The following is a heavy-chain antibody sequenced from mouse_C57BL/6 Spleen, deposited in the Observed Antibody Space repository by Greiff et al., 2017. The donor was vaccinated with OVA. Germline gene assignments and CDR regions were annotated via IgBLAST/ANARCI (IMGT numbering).Heavy chain of an antibody. CDR1: GYTFTDYN. Sequence: VQLQQSGPELVKPGASVKMSCKASGYTFTDYNMHWVKQSHGKSLEWIGYINPNNGGTSYNQKFKGKATLTVNKSSSTAYMELRSLTSEDSAVYYCARWNYYGSSYLYYFDYWGQGTTLTVSS. CDR3: ARWNYYGSSYLYYFDY. D-gene: IGHD1-1*01. V-gene: IGHV1-22*01. J-gene: IGHJ2*01. CDR2: INPNNGGT.